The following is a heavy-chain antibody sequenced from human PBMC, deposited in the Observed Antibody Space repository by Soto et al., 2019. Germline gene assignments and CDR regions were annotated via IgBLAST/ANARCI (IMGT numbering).Heavy chain of an antibody. CDR3: GRSDGSGSQQVDY. D-gene: IGHD3-10*01. CDR1: GGSISSYY. Sequence: SETLSLTCPVSGGSISSYYWSWIRQPPGKGLEWIGYIYYSGSTNYNPSLKSRVTISVDTSKNQFSLKLSSVTAADTAVYYCGRSDGSGSQQVDYWGQGTLVTVSS. CDR2: IYYSGST. V-gene: IGHV4-59*01. J-gene: IGHJ4*02.